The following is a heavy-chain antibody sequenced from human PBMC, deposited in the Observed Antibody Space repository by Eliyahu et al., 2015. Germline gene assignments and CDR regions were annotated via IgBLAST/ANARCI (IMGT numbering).Heavy chain of an antibody. CDR1: GXTFSSYW. CDR3: ARDWNMGLG. J-gene: IGHJ4*02. V-gene: IGHV3-74*01. CDR2: INSDGSSI. D-gene: IGHD1/OR15-1a*01. Sequence: EVQLVESGGGLVQPGGSLRXXCAAXGXTFSSYWXHXVRQAPRKGLVWVSRINSDGSSISYADSVKGRFTISRDNAKNTLYLQMNSLRAEDTAVYYCARDWNMGLGGGQGTLVTVSS.